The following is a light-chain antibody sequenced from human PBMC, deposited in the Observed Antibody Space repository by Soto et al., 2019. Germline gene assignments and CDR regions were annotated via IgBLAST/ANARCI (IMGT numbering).Light chain of an antibody. J-gene: IGLJ1*01. Sequence: QSVLTQPAYVSGSPGQSITISCTGTSSDVGNYNLVSWYQHHPGRAPKLMIYEDNKRPSGVSNRFSGSKSGSTASLTISGLQAEDEADYYCSSYASSTFPYVFGTGTKLTVL. V-gene: IGLV2-23*02. CDR1: SSDVGNYNL. CDR3: SSYASSTFPYV. CDR2: EDN.